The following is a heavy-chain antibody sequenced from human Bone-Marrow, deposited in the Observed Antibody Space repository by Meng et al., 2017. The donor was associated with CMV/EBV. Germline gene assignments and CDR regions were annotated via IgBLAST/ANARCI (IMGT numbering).Heavy chain of an antibody. D-gene: IGHD5-12*01. CDR2: IIPIFGTA. CDR3: ARGLRPRYWFDP. CDR1: GCTFSSYA. V-gene: IGHV1-69*12. Sequence: QVQLVQAGAEVKKAGSSVKVSCKASGCTFSSYAISWVRQAPGQGLEWMGGIIPIFGTANYAQKFQGRVTITADESTSTAYMELSSLRSEDTAVYYCARGLRPRYWFDPWGQGTLVTVSS. J-gene: IGHJ5*02.